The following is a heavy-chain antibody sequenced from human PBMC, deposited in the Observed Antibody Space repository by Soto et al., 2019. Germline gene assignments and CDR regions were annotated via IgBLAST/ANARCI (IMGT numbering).Heavy chain of an antibody. D-gene: IGHD2-15*01. Sequence: SETLSLTCAVSGGSISSSYWSWIRQPPGKRLEWIGYIYHSRGTNYNPSLKSRVTMSVDTSKNQFSLKLSSVTAADTAVYYCARWFRQDIVVVVAATPAFFDYWGQGTLVTVSS. CDR2: IYHSRGT. V-gene: IGHV4-59*12. CDR1: GGSISSSY. J-gene: IGHJ4*02. CDR3: ARWFRQDIVVVVAATPAFFDY.